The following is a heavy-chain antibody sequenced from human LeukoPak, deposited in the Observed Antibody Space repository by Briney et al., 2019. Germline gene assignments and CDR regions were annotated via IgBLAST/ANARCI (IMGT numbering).Heavy chain of an antibody. CDR3: ASAKGYNIDS. J-gene: IGHJ4*02. CDR1: SYTLSSYW. Sequence: GGSLRLSWAAGSYTLSSYWMHCARQAPGKGLVWGSNINGDGRSTSYADSVKGRYTISRDKAKNTPYLQMNSLRAEDTAVYYCASAKGYNIDSWGQGTLVTVSS. CDR2: INGDGRST. V-gene: IGHV3-74*01. D-gene: IGHD1-14*01.